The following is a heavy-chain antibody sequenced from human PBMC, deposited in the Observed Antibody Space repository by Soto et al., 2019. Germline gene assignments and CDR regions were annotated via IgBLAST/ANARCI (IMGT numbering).Heavy chain of an antibody. Sequence: PSQTLSLTCAISGDSVSGNSAAWNWIRQSPSRGLEWLGRTYYRSRWYNDYAVSVKSRITVTPDTSKNQFSLHMNSVTPQDTAVYYCARESPYYVSSDSYLDYWRKGARVTVSS. CDR1: GDSVSGNSAA. V-gene: IGHV6-1*01. J-gene: IGHJ4*02. CDR2: TYYRSRWYN. D-gene: IGHD3-16*01. CDR3: ARESPYYVSSDSYLDY.